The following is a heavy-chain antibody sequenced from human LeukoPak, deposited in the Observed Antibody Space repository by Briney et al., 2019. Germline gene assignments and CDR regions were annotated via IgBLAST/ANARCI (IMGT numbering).Heavy chain of an antibody. J-gene: IGHJ4*02. CDR3: ARGHGDVWFGETPLVFSY. CDR2: TYYKSKWYN. D-gene: IGHD3-10*01. CDR1: GDSVSSNSAA. V-gene: IGHV6-1*01. Sequence: SQTLSLTCAISGDSVSSNSAAWNWIRQSPSRGLEWLGRTYYKSKWYNDYAVSVKSRITINPDTSKNQFSLQLDSVTPEDTAVYYCARGHGDVWFGETPLVFSYWGQGTLVTVSS.